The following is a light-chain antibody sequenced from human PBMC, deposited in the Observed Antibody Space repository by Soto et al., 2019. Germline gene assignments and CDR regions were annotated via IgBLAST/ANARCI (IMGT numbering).Light chain of an antibody. CDR3: QTWGTGVVV. Sequence: QPVLTQSPSASASLGASVKLTCTLSSGHSSYAIAWHQQRPEKGPRYLMKVNSDGSHSKGAGIPDRFSGSTSGAERYLTISSLQSEDEADYYCQTWGTGVVVFGGGTKLTVL. CDR2: VNSDGSH. V-gene: IGLV4-69*01. J-gene: IGLJ2*01. CDR1: SGHSSYA.